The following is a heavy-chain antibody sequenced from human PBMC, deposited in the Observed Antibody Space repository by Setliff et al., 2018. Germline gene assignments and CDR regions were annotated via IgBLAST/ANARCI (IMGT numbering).Heavy chain of an antibody. D-gene: IGHD6-6*01. CDR3: ARGRNVAARLLDS. CDR1: GGTFTYYY. Sequence: PSETLSLTCAASGGTFTYYYWTWIRQSPAKGLEWIGEITHTGSTNYNPSLKSRVSISVDTSKNQFSLKVFSVTAADTAVYYCARGRNVAARLLDSWGQGTLVTVSS. V-gene: IGHV4-34*01. J-gene: IGHJ4*02. CDR2: ITHTGST.